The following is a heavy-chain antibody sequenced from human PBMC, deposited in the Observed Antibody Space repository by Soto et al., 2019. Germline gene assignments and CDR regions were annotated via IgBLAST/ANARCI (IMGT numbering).Heavy chain of an antibody. V-gene: IGHV4-34*01. CDR2: INHSGST. D-gene: IGHD2-21*02. Sequence: QVQLQQWGAGLLKPSETLSLTCAVYGGSFSGYYWSWIRQPPGKGLEWIGEINHSGSTNYNPSLKSRVTISVDASKNPFSLKLSSVTAADTAVYYCARGGGYCGGDCYDWYYFDYWGQGTLVTVSS. CDR3: ARGGGYCGGDCYDWYYFDY. CDR1: GGSFSGYY. J-gene: IGHJ4*02.